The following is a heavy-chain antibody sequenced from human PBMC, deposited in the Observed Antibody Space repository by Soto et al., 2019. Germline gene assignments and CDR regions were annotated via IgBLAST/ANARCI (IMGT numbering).Heavy chain of an antibody. CDR3: ARGAMAGNEIPGD. J-gene: IGHJ1*01. D-gene: IGHD2-2*02. V-gene: IGHV3-7*05. CDR2: INLDGSEK. CDR1: GFTFRSYW. Sequence: EGQLVESGGGLVQPGGSLRLSCQVSGFTFRSYWMTWVRWAPGKGLECVANINLDGSEKYYVDAVKGRFTISRDNAKNSLHVDLRDLRANDTAVYYCARGAMAGNEIPGDWGQGSLVTVSS.